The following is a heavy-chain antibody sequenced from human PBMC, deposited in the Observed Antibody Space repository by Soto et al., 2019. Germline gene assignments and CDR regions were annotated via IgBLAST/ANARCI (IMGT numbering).Heavy chain of an antibody. J-gene: IGHJ5*02. CDR3: ARGGQKNVYTSIGP. D-gene: IGHD1-1*01. Sequence: ASVKVSCKASGYTFTDYYIHWVRQAPGQGLEWMGWVNIYSGGTNQAPKLRGRITMTRVTSTTTAYMELRGLTFDDTAVYYCARGGQKNVYTSIGPWGQGTLVTVSS. V-gene: IGHV1-2*02. CDR2: VNIYSGGT. CDR1: GYTFTDYY.